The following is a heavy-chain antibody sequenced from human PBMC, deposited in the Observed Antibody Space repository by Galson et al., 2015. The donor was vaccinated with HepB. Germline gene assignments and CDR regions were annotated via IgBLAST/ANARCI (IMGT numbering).Heavy chain of an antibody. CDR2: ISSSSSYI. D-gene: IGHD6-19*01. CDR3: ARDISHLSGQDY. J-gene: IGHJ4*02. Sequence: SLRLPCAASGFTFSSYSMNWVRQAPGKGLEWVSSISSSSSYIYYADSVKGRFTISRDNAKNSLYLQMNSLRAEDTAVYYCARDISHLSGQDYWGQGTLVTVSS. CDR1: GFTFSSYS. V-gene: IGHV3-21*01.